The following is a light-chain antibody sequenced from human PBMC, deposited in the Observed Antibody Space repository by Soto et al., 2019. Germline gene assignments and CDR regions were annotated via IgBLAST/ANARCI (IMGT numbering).Light chain of an antibody. J-gene: IGLJ3*02. CDR1: SSNIGSNF. V-gene: IGLV1-44*01. CDR3: ATWDDSLNGLV. Sequence: QSVLTQPPSASGTPGQRVTIPCSGSSSNIGSNFVNWYQQLPGTAPKLLMYNNNQRPSGVPDRFSGSKSGTSASLAISGLQSEGEADYHCATWDDSLNGLVFGGGTKLTVL. CDR2: NNN.